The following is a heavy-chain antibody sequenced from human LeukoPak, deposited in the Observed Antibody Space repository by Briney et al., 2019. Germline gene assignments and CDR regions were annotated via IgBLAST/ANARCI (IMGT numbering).Heavy chain of an antibody. D-gene: IGHD4-17*01. CDR3: ARGLTTTPNHFDP. Sequence: GGSRRLSCAASGFTFSSFLMHWVRQVPGKGLVWVSRIYSDGSSANYADSVRCRFTISRDNATNTLYLQMNSLRAEDTALYYCARGLTTTPNHFDPWGQGTLVTVSS. CDR2: IYSDGSSA. V-gene: IGHV3-74*01. CDR1: GFTFSSFL. J-gene: IGHJ5*02.